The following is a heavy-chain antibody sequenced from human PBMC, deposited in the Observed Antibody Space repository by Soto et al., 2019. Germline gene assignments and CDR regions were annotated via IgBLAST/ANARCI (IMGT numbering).Heavy chain of an antibody. CDR2: IIPISGTA. D-gene: IGHD6-13*01. CDR3: ARTPLAAQLGFDP. J-gene: IGHJ5*02. V-gene: IGHV1-69*01. CDR1: GGTFSSYA. Sequence: QVQLVQSGAEVKKPGSSVKVSCKASGGTFSSYAISWVRQAPGQGLEWMGGIIPISGTANYAQKFKDRVTITANESTSTAYMELSSLRSEDTAVYYCARTPLAAQLGFDPWGQGTLVTVSS.